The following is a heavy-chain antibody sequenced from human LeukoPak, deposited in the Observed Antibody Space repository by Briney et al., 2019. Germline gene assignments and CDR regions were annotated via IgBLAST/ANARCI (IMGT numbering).Heavy chain of an antibody. CDR3: ARGLGSITMIGDDAFDI. CDR2: ISSSSSYI. CDR1: GFTFSSSS. V-gene: IGHV3-21*01. J-gene: IGHJ3*02. D-gene: IGHD3-22*01. Sequence: GGSLRLSCAASGFTFSSSSMDCVRQAPGNGLEWVLSISSSSSYIYYADSVKGRFTISRDNAKKSLYLQMNSLRAEDTAVYYCARGLGSITMIGDDAFDIWGQGTMVTVHS.